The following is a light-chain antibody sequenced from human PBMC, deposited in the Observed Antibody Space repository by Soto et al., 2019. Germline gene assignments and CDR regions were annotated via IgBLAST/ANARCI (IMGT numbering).Light chain of an antibody. Sequence: EIVLTQSPGTLALSPGEGATLSCRASQSVSKYLAWYQQKPGQAPRLLIYGASSRATGIPDSFSGSGSGTDFTLTISRLESEDFAVYYCQQYGGSPQTFGQGTKV. CDR2: GAS. CDR3: QQYGGSPQT. CDR1: QSVSKY. V-gene: IGKV3-20*01. J-gene: IGKJ1*01.